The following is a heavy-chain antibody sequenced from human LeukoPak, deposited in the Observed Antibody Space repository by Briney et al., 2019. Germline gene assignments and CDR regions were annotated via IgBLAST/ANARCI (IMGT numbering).Heavy chain of an antibody. D-gene: IGHD3-10*01. V-gene: IGHV3-21*01. CDR3: AREKGTLIRAMAFEM. Sequence: GGSLRLSCAASGFTFGYYTMNWVRQAPGKGLEWVSSISSTGRDIYYADSMRGRFSISRDNANNSLFLQIGGLRAEDTAVYYCAREKGTLIRAMAFEMWGQGTMVTVSS. CDR2: ISSTGRDI. CDR1: GFTFGYYT. J-gene: IGHJ3*02.